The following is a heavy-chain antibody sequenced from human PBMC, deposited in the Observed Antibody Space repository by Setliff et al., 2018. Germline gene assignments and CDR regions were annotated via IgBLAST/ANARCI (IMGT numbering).Heavy chain of an antibody. D-gene: IGHD1-26*01. CDR2: IDKDGSST. CDR3: TREHTPWVGASHHDC. J-gene: IGHJ4*02. CDR1: GFSFSSYW. V-gene: IGHV3-74*01. Sequence: LRLSCAASGFSFSSYWMHWVRQGPGKGLVWVARIDKDGSSTVYADSVKGRFTISRDNVKKMLYLQMDSLRTEDTAVYYCTREHTPWVGASHHDCWGQGTLVTVSS.